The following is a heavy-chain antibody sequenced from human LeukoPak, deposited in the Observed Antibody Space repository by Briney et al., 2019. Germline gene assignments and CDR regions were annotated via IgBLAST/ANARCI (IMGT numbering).Heavy chain of an antibody. CDR3: ARVDSSSWYVLDY. CDR1: GGSISSYY. Sequence: PSETLSLTCTVSGGSISSYYWSWIRQPPGKGLEWIGYIYYSGSTNYNPSLKSRVTISVDTSKNQFSLKLSSVTAADTAVYYCARVDSSSWYVLDYWGQGTLVTVSS. D-gene: IGHD6-13*01. J-gene: IGHJ4*02. CDR2: IYYSGST. V-gene: IGHV4-59*01.